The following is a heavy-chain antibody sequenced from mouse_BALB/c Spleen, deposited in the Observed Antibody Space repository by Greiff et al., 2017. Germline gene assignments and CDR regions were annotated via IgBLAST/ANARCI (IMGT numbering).Heavy chain of an antibody. D-gene: IGHD2-2*01. CDR2: ISSGGST. CDR3: ARGGYDGFDY. J-gene: IGHJ2*01. CDR1: GFTFSSYA. Sequence: EVQRVESGGDLVKPGGSLKLSCAASGFTFSSYAMSWVRQTPEKRLEWVASISSGGSTYYPDSVKGRFTISRDNARNILYLQMSSLRSEDTAMYYCARGGYDGFDYWGQGTTLTVSS. V-gene: IGHV5-6-5*01.